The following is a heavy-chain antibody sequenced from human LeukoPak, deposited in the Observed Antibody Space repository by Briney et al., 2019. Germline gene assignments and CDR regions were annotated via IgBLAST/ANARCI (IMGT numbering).Heavy chain of an antibody. D-gene: IGHD6-19*01. J-gene: IGHJ5*02. CDR3: ARLTEYSSGWYRWFDP. CDR2: IYYSGST. CDR1: GGSISSYY. V-gene: IGHV4-59*01. Sequence: PSETLSLTCTVSGGSISSYYWSWIRQPPGKGLEWIGYIYYSGSTNYNPSLKSRVTISVDTSKNQFSLKLSSVTAADTAVYYCARLTEYSSGWYRWFDPWGQGTLVTVSS.